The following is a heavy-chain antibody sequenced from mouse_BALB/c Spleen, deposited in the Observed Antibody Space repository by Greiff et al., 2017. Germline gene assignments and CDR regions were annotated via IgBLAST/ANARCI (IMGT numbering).Heavy chain of an antibody. Sequence: QVQLQQPGAELVRPGASVKLSCKASGYTFTSYWINWVKQRPGQGLEWIGNIYPSDSYTNYNQKFKDKATLTVDKSSSTAYMQLSSPTSEDSAVYYCTKNYYGSSFDYWGQGTTLTVSS. CDR1: GYTFTSYW. J-gene: IGHJ2*01. CDR2: IYPSDSYT. D-gene: IGHD1-1*01. V-gene: IGHV1-69*02. CDR3: TKNYYGSSFDY.